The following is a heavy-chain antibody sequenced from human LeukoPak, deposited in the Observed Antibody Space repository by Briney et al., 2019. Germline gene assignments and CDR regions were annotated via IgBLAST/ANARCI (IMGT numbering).Heavy chain of an antibody. D-gene: IGHD3-22*01. J-gene: IGHJ4*02. Sequence: PGRSLRLSCAASGFTFSTYAIHWVRQAPGKGLEWVAVIWYGGSNKYYADSVKGRFTISRDNSKNTLYLQMNSLRAEDTAVYYCAKDPTGGSGYYLDYWGQGTLVTVSS. CDR1: GFTFSTYA. CDR3: AKDPTGGSGYYLDY. V-gene: IGHV3-30*04. CDR2: IWYGGSNK.